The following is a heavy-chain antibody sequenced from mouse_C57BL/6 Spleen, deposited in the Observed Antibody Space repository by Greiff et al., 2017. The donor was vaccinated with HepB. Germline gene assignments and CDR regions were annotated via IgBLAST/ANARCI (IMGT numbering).Heavy chain of an antibody. CDR3: VRDLLYYGSSYIAY. CDR2: IRSKSSNYAT. Sequence: DVKLVESGGGLVQPKGSLKLSCAASGFTFNTYAMHWVRQAPGKGLEWVARIRSKSSNYATYYADSVKDRFTISRDDSQSMLYLQMNNLKTEDTAMYYCVRDLLYYGSSYIAYWGQGTLVTVSA. J-gene: IGHJ3*01. V-gene: IGHV10-3*01. CDR1: GFTFNTYA. D-gene: IGHD1-1*01.